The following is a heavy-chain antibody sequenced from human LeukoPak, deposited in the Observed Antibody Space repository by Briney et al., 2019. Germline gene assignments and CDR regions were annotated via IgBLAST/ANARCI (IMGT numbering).Heavy chain of an antibody. D-gene: IGHD3-10*01. J-gene: IGHJ4*02. CDR2: ISSSSSYI. V-gene: IGHV3-21*01. CDR1: GFTFSSYS. CDR3: ARVDGSGSYYYFDY. Sequence: GGSLRLSCAASGFTFSSYSMNWVRQAPGKGLEWVSSISSSSSYIYYADSVKGRFTIPRDNAKNSLYLQMNSLRAEDTAVYYCARVDGSGSYYYFDYWGQGTLVTVSS.